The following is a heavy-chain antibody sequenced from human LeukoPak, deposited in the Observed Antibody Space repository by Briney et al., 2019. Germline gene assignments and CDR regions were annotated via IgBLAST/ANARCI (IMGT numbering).Heavy chain of an antibody. CDR1: GFTFSSYA. CDR2: ISYDGSNK. J-gene: IGHJ4*02. Sequence: PGGSLRLSCAASGFTFSSYAMHWVRQAPGKGLEWVAVISYDGSNKYYADSVKGRFTISRDSSKNTLYLQMNSLRAEDTAVYYCAREGLMVRGVGGFDYWGQGTLVTVSS. V-gene: IGHV3-30*04. D-gene: IGHD3-10*01. CDR3: AREGLMVRGVGGFDY.